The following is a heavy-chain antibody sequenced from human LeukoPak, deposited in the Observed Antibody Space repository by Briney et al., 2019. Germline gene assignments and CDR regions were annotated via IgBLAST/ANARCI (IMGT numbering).Heavy chain of an antibody. V-gene: IGHV4-59*01. J-gene: IGHJ4*02. CDR1: GGPISSYY. CDR2: IYYSGST. Sequence: SETLSLTCTVSGGPISSYYWSWIRQPPGKGLEWIGYIYYSGSTNYNPSLKSRVTISVDTSKNQFSLKLSSVTAADTAVYYCARGLRYFYDYWGQGTLVTVSS. CDR3: ARGLRYFYDY. D-gene: IGHD3-9*01.